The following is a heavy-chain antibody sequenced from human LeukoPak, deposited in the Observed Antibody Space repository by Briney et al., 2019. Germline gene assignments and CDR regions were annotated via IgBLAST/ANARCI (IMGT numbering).Heavy chain of an antibody. V-gene: IGHV3-21*01. Sequence: GGSLRLSCAASGFTFSSYSMNWVRQAPGKGLEWVSSISSSSTYIYYADSVKGRFTISRDNAKNSLYVQMNSLGAEDTAVYYCARGDYGGVDYWRQGTLVTVSS. CDR3: ARGDYGGVDY. D-gene: IGHD4-17*01. J-gene: IGHJ4*02. CDR1: GFTFSSYS. CDR2: ISSSSTYI.